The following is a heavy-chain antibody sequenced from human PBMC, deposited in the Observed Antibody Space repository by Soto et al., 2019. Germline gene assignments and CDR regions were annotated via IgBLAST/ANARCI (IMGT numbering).Heavy chain of an antibody. CDR1: GFTFTSSA. J-gene: IGHJ4*02. D-gene: IGHD3-10*01. V-gene: IGHV1-58*01. CDR2: IGVGSGNR. Sequence: ASVKVSCKASGFTFTSSAVQWVRQARGQRLEWIGWIGVGSGNRHYAQKFQERVTITRDMSTNTAYMELNSLRAEDTAIYYCAKKVNSGPGSQYFDYWGQGTLVTVSS. CDR3: AKKVNSGPGSQYFDY.